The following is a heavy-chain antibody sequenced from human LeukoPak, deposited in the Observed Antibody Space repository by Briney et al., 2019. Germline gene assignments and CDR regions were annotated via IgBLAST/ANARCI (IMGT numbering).Heavy chain of an antibody. CDR1: CGSISSYY. Sequence: SETLSLTCTVSCGSISSYYWSWIRQPPGKGLEWIGYVFYSGRTDHNPSLKSRLTISVDTSKNQFSLKLSSVTAADTAVYYCARTRGVPYGDYLNDYWGQGTLVTVSS. V-gene: IGHV4-59*01. CDR3: ARTRGVPYGDYLNDY. J-gene: IGHJ4*02. D-gene: IGHD4-17*01. CDR2: VFYSGRT.